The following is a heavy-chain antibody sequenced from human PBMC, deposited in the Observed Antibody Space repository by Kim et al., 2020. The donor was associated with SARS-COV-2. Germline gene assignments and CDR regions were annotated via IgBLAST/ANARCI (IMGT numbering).Heavy chain of an antibody. CDR3: ARARITMVRGVPRNWFDP. V-gene: IGHV4-61*01. J-gene: IGHJ5*02. CDR2: IYYSGST. D-gene: IGHD3-10*01. Sequence: SETLSLTCTVSGGSVSSGSYYWSWIRQPPGKGLEWIGYIYYSGSTNYNPSLKSRVTISVDTSKNQFSLKLSSVTAADTAVYYCARARITMVRGVPRNWFDPWGQGTLVTVSA. CDR1: GGSVSSGSYY.